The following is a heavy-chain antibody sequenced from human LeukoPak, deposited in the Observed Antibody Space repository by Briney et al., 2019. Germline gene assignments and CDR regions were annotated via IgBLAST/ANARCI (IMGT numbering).Heavy chain of an antibody. V-gene: IGHV5-51*01. CDR3: ARIELRLGELSHLDRGFDY. CDR1: GYSFTSYW. J-gene: IGHJ4*02. D-gene: IGHD3-16*02. CDR2: IYPGDSDT. Sequence: GESLKISCKGSGYSFTSYWIGWVRQMPGKGLEWMGIIYPGDSDTRYSPSFQGQVTISADKSISTAYLQWSSLKASDTAMYYCARIELRLGELSHLDRGFDYWGQGTLVTASS.